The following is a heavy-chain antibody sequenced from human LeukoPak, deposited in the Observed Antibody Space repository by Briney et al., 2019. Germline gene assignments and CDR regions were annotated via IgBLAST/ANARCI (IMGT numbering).Heavy chain of an antibody. CDR3: TRAGSFRFDY. CDR2: MNSDGTTT. CDR1: GFTFSSSW. D-gene: IGHD3-10*01. V-gene: IGHV3-74*01. Sequence: GGSLRLSCEGSGFTFSSSWIHWVRHAPGKGLVWVARMNSDGTTTNYADSVKGRFTISRDNAKNTLYLQMNSLTVDDTAVYYCTRAGSFRFDYWGQGTLVTVSS. J-gene: IGHJ4*02.